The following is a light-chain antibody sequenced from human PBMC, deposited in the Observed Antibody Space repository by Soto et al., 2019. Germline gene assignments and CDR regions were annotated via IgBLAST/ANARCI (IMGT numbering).Light chain of an antibody. J-gene: IGKJ1*01. V-gene: IGKV3-20*01. CDR3: QQYGNSPRT. Sequence: EVVLTQSPGTLSLSPGERATLSCRASQSVSATYLAWYQQKLGQAPRLLIYGASSRATGIPDRFSGSGSGTDFTVTISRLEPEDFGVYYCQQYGNSPRTFGQGTKVEIK. CDR1: QSVSATY. CDR2: GAS.